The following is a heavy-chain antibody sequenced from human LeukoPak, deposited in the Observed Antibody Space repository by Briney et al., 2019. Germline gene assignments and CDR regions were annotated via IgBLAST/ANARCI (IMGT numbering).Heavy chain of an antibody. J-gene: IGHJ5*02. Sequence: SETLSLTCTVSGGSISSGSYYWGWIRPPPGKGLEWIASIYYTGKTDYNPSLKSRATISVDKSKNQLFLKLTSVTVADTAIYYCARRGAPWGQGTLVTVSS. CDR2: IYYTGKT. CDR1: GGSISSGSYY. D-gene: IGHD3-16*01. CDR3: ARRGAP. V-gene: IGHV4-39*01.